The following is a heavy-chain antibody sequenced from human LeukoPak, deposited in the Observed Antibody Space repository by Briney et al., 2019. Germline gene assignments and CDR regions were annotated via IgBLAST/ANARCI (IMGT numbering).Heavy chain of an antibody. Sequence: SETLSLTCTVSGASFSSSTYYWGWIRQPPGKGLEWIGSIYYSGSTYYNPSLKSRVTMSVDTSKNQFSLKLSSVAAADTAVYYCARHAGGISATGTRPFDYWGQGTLVTVSS. CDR3: ARHAGGISATGTRPFDY. J-gene: IGHJ4*02. CDR1: GASFSSSTYY. CDR2: IYYSGST. D-gene: IGHD6-13*01. V-gene: IGHV4-39*01.